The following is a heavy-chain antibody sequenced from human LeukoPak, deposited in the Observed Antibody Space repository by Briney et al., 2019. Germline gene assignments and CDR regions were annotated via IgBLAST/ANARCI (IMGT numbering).Heavy chain of an antibody. Sequence: PSETLSLTCTVSGGSVSSDSYYWSWIRQPPGRGLEWIGYIYYTGSTNYNPSLKSRVTISVDMSKNQFSLKLTSVTAADTVVYYCATKGPRRGYFDYWGQGTLVAVSS. V-gene: IGHV4-61*01. CDR1: GGSVSSDSYY. CDR3: ATKGPRRGYFDY. J-gene: IGHJ4*02. CDR2: IYYTGST.